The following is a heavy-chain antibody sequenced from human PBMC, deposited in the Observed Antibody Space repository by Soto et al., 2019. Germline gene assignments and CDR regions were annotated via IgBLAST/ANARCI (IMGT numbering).Heavy chain of an antibody. CDR2: IYSGGST. V-gene: IGHV3-66*04. D-gene: IGHD5-18*01. Sequence: EVQLVESGGGLVQPGGSLRLSCAASGVTVSSNYMSWVRQAPGKGLEWVSVIYSGGSTYYADFVKGRLTISRDNSKNTLYLQMSSLRAEARAVYYCARHGYNYGGGYFDYWGQGTLVTVSS. CDR3: ARHGYNYGGGYFDY. J-gene: IGHJ4*02. CDR1: GVTVSSNY.